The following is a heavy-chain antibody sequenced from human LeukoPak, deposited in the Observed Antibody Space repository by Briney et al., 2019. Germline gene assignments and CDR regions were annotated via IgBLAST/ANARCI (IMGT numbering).Heavy chain of an antibody. D-gene: IGHD3-22*01. V-gene: IGHV3-30*18. Sequence: GGSLRLSCAASGFTFSSYGMHWVRQAPGKGLEWVAVISYDGSNKYYADSVKGRFTISRDNSKNTLYLQMNSLRAEDTAVYYCAKDRDSSGYYLEFDYWGQGTLVTVSS. CDR2: ISYDGSNK. CDR1: GFTFSSYG. J-gene: IGHJ4*02. CDR3: AKDRDSSGYYLEFDY.